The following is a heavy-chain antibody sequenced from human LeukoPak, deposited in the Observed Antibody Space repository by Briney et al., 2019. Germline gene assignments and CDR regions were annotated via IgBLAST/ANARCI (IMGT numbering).Heavy chain of an antibody. D-gene: IGHD2-2*01. J-gene: IGHJ3*02. CDR3: VRGVGSSTSCHVRAFDS. CDR2: IRCDGSEK. Sequence: PGGSLKLSCAASGFTFSNSWMRWVCQAPEKGLEWVAAIRCDGSEKCYVHSVKRRLTISRDNAKNSLSLQVNSLRAEDMTVYYCVRGVGSSTSCHVRAFDSSGQGTMVTVSS. V-gene: IGHV3-52*01. CDR1: GFTFSNSW.